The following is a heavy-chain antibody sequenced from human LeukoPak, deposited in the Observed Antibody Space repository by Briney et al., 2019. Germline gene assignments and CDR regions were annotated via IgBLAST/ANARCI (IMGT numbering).Heavy chain of an antibody. CDR2: ISSESNYI. Sequence: GGSLSLSCAASGFTFSSYSMNWVRQAPGKGLEWVSSISSESNYIFYADSVQGRFTISRDNAENSLFLQMNSLRAEDTAVYYCATRYCTSTNCYAFDIWGQGTMVTVSS. D-gene: IGHD2-2*01. J-gene: IGHJ3*02. CDR1: GFTFSSYS. CDR3: ATRYCTSTNCYAFDI. V-gene: IGHV3-21*01.